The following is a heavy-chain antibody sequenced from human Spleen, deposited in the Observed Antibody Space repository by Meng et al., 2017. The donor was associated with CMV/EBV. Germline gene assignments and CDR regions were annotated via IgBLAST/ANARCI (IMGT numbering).Heavy chain of an antibody. CDR2: ISYDGNNK. D-gene: IGHD2-2*02. CDR1: GFTFSKYA. V-gene: IGHV3-30-3*01. Sequence: GGSLRLSCAASGFTFSKYAMHWVRQAPGKGLEWVAVISYDGNNKYYADSVKGRFTISRDNSKNTLYLQMNSLRTGDTAVYYCASPYCSSPSCYTRDLLDYWGQGTLVTVSS. CDR3: ASPYCSSPSCYTRDLLDY. J-gene: IGHJ4*02.